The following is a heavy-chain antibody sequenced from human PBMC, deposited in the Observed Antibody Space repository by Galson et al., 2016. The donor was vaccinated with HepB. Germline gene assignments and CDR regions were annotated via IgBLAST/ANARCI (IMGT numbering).Heavy chain of an antibody. D-gene: IGHD5-12*01. CDR3: AKWGGYGDY. CDR2: ISGSDTST. J-gene: IGHJ4*02. V-gene: IGHV3-23*01. Sequence: SLRLSCAASGFTFSSYGMSWVRQAPGKGLEWISGISGSDTSTHYADSVKGRFTISRDNSKNTLYLQMNSLRAEDTAVYYCAKWGGYGDYWGQGTLVTVSS. CDR1: GFTFSSYG.